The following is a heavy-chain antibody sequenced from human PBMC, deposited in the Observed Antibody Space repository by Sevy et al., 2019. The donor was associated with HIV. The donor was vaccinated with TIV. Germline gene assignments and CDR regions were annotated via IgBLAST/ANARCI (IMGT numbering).Heavy chain of an antibody. V-gene: IGHV3-21*01. CDR1: GFTFSTYN. D-gene: IGHD3-22*01. CDR3: ARDRRTLNYYGSSGYNYYFDY. CDR2: LTDSSNYI. Sequence: GGSLRLTCAASGFTFSTYNMNWVRRAPGKGLEWVSSLTDSSNYIYHADSVKGRFTISRDNAKNSLYLQMNSLRAEDTAVYFCARDRRTLNYYGSSGYNYYFDYWGQGTLVTVSS. J-gene: IGHJ4*02.